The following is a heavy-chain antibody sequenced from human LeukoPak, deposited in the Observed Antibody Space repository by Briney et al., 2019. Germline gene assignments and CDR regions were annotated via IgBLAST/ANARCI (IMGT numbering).Heavy chain of an antibody. V-gene: IGHV4-59*08. CDR2: IYYSGST. J-gene: IGHJ6*02. CDR1: GGSISSYY. CDR3: ARQPHLDGYGWFGELWKDYYYGMDV. Sequence: PSETLSLTCTVSGGSISSYYWSWIRQPPGKGLEWIGYIYYSGSTNYNPSLKSRVTISVDTSKNQFSLKLSSVTAADTAVYYCARQPHLDGYGWFGELWKDYYYGMDVWGQGTTVTVSS. D-gene: IGHD3-10*01.